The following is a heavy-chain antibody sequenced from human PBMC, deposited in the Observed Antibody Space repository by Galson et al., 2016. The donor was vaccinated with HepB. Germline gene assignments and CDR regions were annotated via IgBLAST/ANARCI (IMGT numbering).Heavy chain of an antibody. J-gene: IGHJ3*02. V-gene: IGHV6-1*01. D-gene: IGHD1-7*01. Sequence: CAISGDSVSSNTAAWNWIRQSPSRGLEWLGRTYYRSKWYNDYAVSVKSRITINPDTSKNQFSLQLNSVTPEDTAVYYCVSGETGTARIRAFDMWGQGTMVHVSS. CDR3: VSGETGTARIRAFDM. CDR2: TYYRSKWYN. CDR1: GDSVSSNTAA.